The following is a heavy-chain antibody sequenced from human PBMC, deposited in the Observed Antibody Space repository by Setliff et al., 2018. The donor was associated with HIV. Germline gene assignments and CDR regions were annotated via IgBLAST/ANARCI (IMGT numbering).Heavy chain of an antibody. D-gene: IGHD6-13*01. CDR2: INTNTGNP. J-gene: IGHJ5*02. Sequence: ASVKVSCKASGYSFTTYAVNWVRQAPGQGLGWMGWINTNTGNPTYTQGFTGRFVFSLDTSVGTAYLQISSLKAEDTAVYYCARGPSRQQLVRRNWFDPWGQGTLVTVSS. CDR3: ARGPSRQQLVRRNWFDP. CDR1: GYSFTTYA. V-gene: IGHV7-4-1*02.